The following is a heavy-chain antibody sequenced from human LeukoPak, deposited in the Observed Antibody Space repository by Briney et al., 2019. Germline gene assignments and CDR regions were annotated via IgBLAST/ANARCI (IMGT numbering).Heavy chain of an antibody. J-gene: IGHJ4*02. Sequence: GGSLRLSCAASGFTFSSYSMNWVRQAPGKGLEWVGFIRSKAYGGTTEYAASVKGRFTISRDDSKSIAYLQMNSLKTEDTAVYYCTRGPYYYGSGSYYKSDYWGQGTLVTVSS. CDR1: GFTFSSYS. D-gene: IGHD3-10*01. V-gene: IGHV3-49*04. CDR2: IRSKAYGGTT. CDR3: TRGPYYYGSGSYYKSDY.